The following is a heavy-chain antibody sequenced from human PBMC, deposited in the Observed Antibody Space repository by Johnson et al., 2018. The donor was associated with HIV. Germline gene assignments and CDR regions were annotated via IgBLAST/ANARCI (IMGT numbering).Heavy chain of an antibody. CDR3: TRDRRQFLEWLSDGFDI. V-gene: IGHV3-9*01. Sequence: VLLVESGGGVVRPGGSLRLSCAASGFTFDDYAMHWVRQAPGKGLEWVSGISWNSGSIGYADSVKGRFTISRDNAKNSRYLQMSSLRAADTAVYYCTRDRRQFLEWLSDGFDIWGQGTMVTVSS. CDR1: GFTFDDYA. CDR2: ISWNSGSI. J-gene: IGHJ3*02. D-gene: IGHD3-3*01.